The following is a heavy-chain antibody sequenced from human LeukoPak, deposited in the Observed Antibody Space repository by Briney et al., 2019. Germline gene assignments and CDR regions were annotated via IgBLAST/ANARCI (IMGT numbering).Heavy chain of an antibody. CDR3: ARVNSGSGGNYMDV. CDR2: INTNTGNP. V-gene: IGHV7-4-1*02. CDR1: RYTFTSYA. J-gene: IGHJ6*03. D-gene: IGHD6-19*01. Sequence: ASVKVSCKASRYTFTSYAMNWVRQAPGQGLEWMGWINTNTGNPTYAQGFTGRFVFSLDTSVSTAYLQISSLKAEDTAVYYCARVNSGSGGNYMDVWGKGTTVTVSS.